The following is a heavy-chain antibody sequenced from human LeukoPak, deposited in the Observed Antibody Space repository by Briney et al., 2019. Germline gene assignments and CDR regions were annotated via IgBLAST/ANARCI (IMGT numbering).Heavy chain of an antibody. D-gene: IGHD4-17*01. CDR2: IYYSGTT. Sequence: PSETLSLTCTVSGGSISSSTYYWGWIRQPPGKGLEWIGSIYYSGTTYYNPSLKSRVTISVDASKNQFSLKLRSLTAADTAVYYCARRATVTKAFDYWGQGTLVTVSS. V-gene: IGHV4-39*01. CDR1: GGSISSSTYY. CDR3: ARRATVTKAFDY. J-gene: IGHJ4*02.